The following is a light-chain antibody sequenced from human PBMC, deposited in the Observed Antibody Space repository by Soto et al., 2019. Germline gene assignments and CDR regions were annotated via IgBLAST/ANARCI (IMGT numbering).Light chain of an antibody. CDR3: QFYGSSLIT. CDR2: GVY. CDR1: QIIKTFY. V-gene: IGKV3-20*01. Sequence: IVLTQSPGTLSLSPGETATLSCRASQIIKTFYFGWYQQKPGQSPRLLIYGVYSRATGTPDRFSGSGSGTEFTLTISRLEPEDSAVYYCQFYGSSLITFGQGTRLEIK. J-gene: IGKJ5*01.